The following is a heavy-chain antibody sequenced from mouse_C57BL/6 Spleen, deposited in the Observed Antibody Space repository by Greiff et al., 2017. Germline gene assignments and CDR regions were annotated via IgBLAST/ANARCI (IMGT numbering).Heavy chain of an antibody. CDR2: IYPGSGNT. CDR1: GYTFTDYY. V-gene: IGHV1-76*01. CDR3: ARGGGGY. J-gene: IGHJ2*01. Sequence: VKLVESGAELVRPGASVKLSCKASGYTFTDYYINWVKQRPGQGLEWIARIYPGSGNTYYNEKFKGKATLTAEKSSSTAYMQLSSLTSDDSAVXFWARGGGGYGGQGTTLTVSS.